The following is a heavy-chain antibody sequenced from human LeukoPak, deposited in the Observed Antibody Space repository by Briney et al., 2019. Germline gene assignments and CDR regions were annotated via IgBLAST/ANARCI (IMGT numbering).Heavy chain of an antibody. Sequence: QAGGSLRLSCAASGFTFSSYSMNWVRQAPGKGLEWVSSISSSSSYIYYADSVKGRFTISRDNVKNSLYLQMNSLRAEDTAVYYCARDRVGDYYDSSGYPFGYWGQGTLVTVSS. CDR2: ISSSSSYI. D-gene: IGHD3-22*01. J-gene: IGHJ4*02. V-gene: IGHV3-21*01. CDR3: ARDRVGDYYDSSGYPFGY. CDR1: GFTFSSYS.